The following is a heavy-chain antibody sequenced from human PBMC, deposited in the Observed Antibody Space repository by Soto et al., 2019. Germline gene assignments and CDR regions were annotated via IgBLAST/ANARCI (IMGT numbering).Heavy chain of an antibody. CDR2: VNRGGRT. CDR1: GAAFSDYT. J-gene: IGHJ4*02. D-gene: IGHD5-12*01. Sequence: PSETLSLTCGVSGAAFSDYTWSWVRQAPGGGLHWIGEVNRGGRTYYNPSLKSRLTISVDTSKNQFSLKLTSVTAADTAVYYCARGSGYPTPYFFDYWGQGTLVTVSS. CDR3: ARGSGYPTPYFFDY. V-gene: IGHV4-34*09.